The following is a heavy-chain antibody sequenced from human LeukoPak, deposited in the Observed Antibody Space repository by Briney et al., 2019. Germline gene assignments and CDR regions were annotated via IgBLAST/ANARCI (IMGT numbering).Heavy chain of an antibody. CDR1: GGSISSYF. CDR3: ARYEGDGADAFDI. CDR2: IYYTGST. D-gene: IGHD2-21*02. Sequence: SETLSLTCTISGGSISSYFWSWIRQPPGKGLEWIGYIYYTGSTNYNPSLKSRVIISLDTSKNQFSLKLSSVTAADTAVYYCARYEGDGADAFDIWGQGTMVTVSS. V-gene: IGHV4-59*01. J-gene: IGHJ3*02.